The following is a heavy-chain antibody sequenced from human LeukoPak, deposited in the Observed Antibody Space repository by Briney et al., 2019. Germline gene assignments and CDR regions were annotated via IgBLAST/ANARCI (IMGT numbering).Heavy chain of an antibody. J-gene: IGHJ4*02. CDR2: ISGSGGST. CDR1: GFTFSSYA. V-gene: IGHV3-23*01. Sequence: GGSLRLSCAASGFTFSSYAMSWVRQAPGKGLEWVSAISGSGGSTYYADSVKGRFTISRDNSKTTLFLQMNSLRAEDTAVYYCAKDPLSGYFDYWGQGTLVTVSS. D-gene: IGHD3-3*01. CDR3: AKDPLSGYFDY.